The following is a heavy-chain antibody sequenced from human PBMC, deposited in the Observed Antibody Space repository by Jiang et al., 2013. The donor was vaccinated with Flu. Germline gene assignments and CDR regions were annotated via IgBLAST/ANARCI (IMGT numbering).Heavy chain of an antibody. D-gene: IGHD3-3*01. J-gene: IGHJ4*02. CDR3: ARKGYYDFWSGYPYPAYFDY. CDR2: ISGSGDST. Sequence: QLLESGGGVVQPGRSLRLSCAASGFTFSNYGMHWVRQAPGKGLEWVSTISGSGDSTFYADSVKGRFTISRDNSKNTVYLQMNSLRAEDTAIYYCARKGYYDFWSGYPYPAYFDYWGQGILVTVSS. CDR1: GFTFSNYG. V-gene: IGHV3-23*01.